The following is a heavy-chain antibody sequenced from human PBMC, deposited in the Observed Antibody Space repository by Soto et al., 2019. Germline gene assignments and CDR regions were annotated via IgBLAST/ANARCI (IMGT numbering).Heavy chain of an antibody. Sequence: GGSLTLSCPASGCTFAVYSMSFIRQAPGKGLEWVSGISWNSGSIGYADSVKGRFTISRDNAKNSLYLQMNSLRAEDTALYYCAKDLWRYGDYKNPYDYWGQGT. CDR1: GCTFAVYS. CDR3: AKDLWRYGDYKNPYDY. D-gene: IGHD4-17*01. V-gene: IGHV3-9*01. CDR2: ISWNSGSI. J-gene: IGHJ4*02.